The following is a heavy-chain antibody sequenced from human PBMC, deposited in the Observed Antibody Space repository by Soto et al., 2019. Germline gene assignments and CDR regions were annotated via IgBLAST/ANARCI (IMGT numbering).Heavy chain of an antibody. CDR2: ISSSSSTI. CDR3: ARDTPRSSGWDV. V-gene: IGHV3-48*02. CDR1: GFTLSSYS. J-gene: IGHJ6*02. Sequence: GGSLRLSCEASGFTLSSYSMSWARQAPGQGLEWVSYISSSSSTIYYADSVKGRFTISRDNAKNSLYLQMNSLRDEDTAVYYCARDTPRSSGWDVWGQGTTVTLSS.